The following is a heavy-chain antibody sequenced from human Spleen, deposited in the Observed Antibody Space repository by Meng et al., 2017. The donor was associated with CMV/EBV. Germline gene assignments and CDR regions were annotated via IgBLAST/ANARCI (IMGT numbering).Heavy chain of an antibody. CDR3: ARIERRQILKYCGSDCSTTDY. V-gene: IGHV4-4*02. J-gene: IGHJ4*02. CDR2: INRSEST. CDR1: GSL. D-gene: IGHD2-21*02. Sequence: GSLWTWIRQVTGKGLVWIEEINRSESTNYNPYLESRNNISVNKFKDQISLKMGSVTAADTAVYYCARIERRQILKYCGSDCSTTDYWGQGTLVTVSS.